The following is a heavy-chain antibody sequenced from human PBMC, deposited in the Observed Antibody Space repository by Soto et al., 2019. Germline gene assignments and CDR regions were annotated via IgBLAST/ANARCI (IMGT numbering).Heavy chain of an antibody. V-gene: IGHV5-51*01. CDR3: FRGGVTSRTFDY. J-gene: IGHJ4*02. D-gene: IGHD3-16*01. CDR1: GYSFTSYW. Sequence: GESLKISCKGSGYSFTSYWIGWVRQMPGQGLEWMGTIFPDDSDTRYSPSFQGHVTISVDKSISTAYVQWSSLKASDSAIYYCFRGGVTSRTFDYWGQGTLVTVSS. CDR2: IFPDDSDT.